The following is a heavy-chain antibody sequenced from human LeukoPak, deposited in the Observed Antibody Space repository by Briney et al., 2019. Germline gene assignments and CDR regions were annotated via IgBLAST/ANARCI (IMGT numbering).Heavy chain of an antibody. J-gene: IGHJ6*03. V-gene: IGHV1-2*02. Sequence: ASVKVSCKASGYTFTGYYMHWVRQAPGQGLEWMGWFNPDSGGTNYAQKFQGRVTMTRDTSISTAYMELSRLRSDDTAVYYCARGARWELLIYFYYYMDVWGKGTTVTISS. CDR1: GYTFTGYY. D-gene: IGHD1-26*01. CDR2: FNPDSGGT. CDR3: ARGARWELLIYFYYYMDV.